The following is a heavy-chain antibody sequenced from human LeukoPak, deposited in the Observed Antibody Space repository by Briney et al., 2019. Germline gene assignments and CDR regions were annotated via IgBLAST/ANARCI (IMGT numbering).Heavy chain of an antibody. V-gene: IGHV3-23*01. CDR3: AKGRGSSSWAFDY. CDR2: ISGSGGST. CDR1: GFTFSSYA. D-gene: IGHD6-13*01. J-gene: IGHJ4*02. Sequence: GGSRRLSCAASGFTFSSYAMSWVRQAPGKGLEWVSAISGSGGSTYYADSVKGRFTISRDNCKNTLYLQMNSLRAEDTAVYYCAKGRGSSSWAFDYWGQGTLVTVSS.